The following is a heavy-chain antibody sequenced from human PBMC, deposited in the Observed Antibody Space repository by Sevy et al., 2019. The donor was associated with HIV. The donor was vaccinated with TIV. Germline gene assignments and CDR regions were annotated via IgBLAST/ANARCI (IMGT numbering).Heavy chain of an antibody. CDR3: ARCPSHGIWGSDY. J-gene: IGHJ4*02. D-gene: IGHD7-27*01. CDR2: IYYSGST. V-gene: IGHV4-59*01. CDR1: GGSISAYY. Sequence: SETLSLTCTVSGGSISAYYWSWIRQSPGKGLEWIGYIYYSGSTSYLPSLKSRVTMSVDTSENKFSLTMKSLTAADTAVYYCARCPSHGIWGSDYWGQGALVTVSS.